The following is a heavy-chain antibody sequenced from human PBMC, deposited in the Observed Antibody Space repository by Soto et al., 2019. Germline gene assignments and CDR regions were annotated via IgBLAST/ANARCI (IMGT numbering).Heavy chain of an antibody. V-gene: IGHV1-69*01. D-gene: IGHD5-12*01. J-gene: IGHJ6*02. CDR1: GGSFSSYA. Sequence: QVQLVQSGAEVKKPASSLKVSCKASGGSFSSYAVSWVRQAPGQGLEWMGGIVPIFGAANYAQKFQGRVTITADESTSTAYMDLSRLRSADTAVYYCAGDMKVGYNYQDYYYAMDVWGQGTTVTVSS. CDR2: IVPIFGAA. CDR3: AGDMKVGYNYQDYYYAMDV.